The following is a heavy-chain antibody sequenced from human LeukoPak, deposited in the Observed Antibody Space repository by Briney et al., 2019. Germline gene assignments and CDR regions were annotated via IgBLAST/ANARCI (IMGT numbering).Heavy chain of an antibody. V-gene: IGHV3-66*01. D-gene: IGHD3-22*01. CDR3: ARDQSAYYDSSGYSDYFDY. CDR2: IYSGGST. Sequence: GGSLRLSCAASGFTVSSNYMSWVRQAPGKGLEWVSVIYSGGSTYYADSVKGRFTISRDNSKNTLYLQMNSLRAEDTAVYYCARDQSAYYDSSGYSDYFDYWGQGTLVTVSS. J-gene: IGHJ4*02. CDR1: GFTVSSNY.